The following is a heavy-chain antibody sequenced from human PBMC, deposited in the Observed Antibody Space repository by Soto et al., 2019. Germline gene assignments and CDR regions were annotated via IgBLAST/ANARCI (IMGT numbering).Heavy chain of an antibody. D-gene: IGHD5-18*01. V-gene: IGHV3-23*01. CDR3: AKETGYSYGFQPNALDV. CDR2: ISSRGDRT. Sequence: GGSLSLSCGGSGFTFSRYAMNWVRQAPGKGLEWVSIISSRGDRTSYAESVKGRFTISRDDSKNTLFLHMNSLGAEDTAVYYCAKETGYSYGFQPNALDVWGQGTTVTVSS. J-gene: IGHJ6*02. CDR1: GFTFSRYA.